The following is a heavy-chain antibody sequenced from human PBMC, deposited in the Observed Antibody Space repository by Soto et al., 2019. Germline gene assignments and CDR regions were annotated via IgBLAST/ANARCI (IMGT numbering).Heavy chain of an antibody. Sequence: GESLKISCKGSGYLFTSYWIGWVRQMPGKGLEWMGIIYPRDSNTRYSPSFQGQVTISADKSIDTAYLQWGSLKPSDTAMYYCASAWSFSSSSAHHYGMDGWGQGPKVT. CDR2: IYPRDSNT. D-gene: IGHD6-13*01. CDR3: ASAWSFSSSSAHHYGMDG. V-gene: IGHV5-51*01. J-gene: IGHJ6*02. CDR1: GYLFTSYW.